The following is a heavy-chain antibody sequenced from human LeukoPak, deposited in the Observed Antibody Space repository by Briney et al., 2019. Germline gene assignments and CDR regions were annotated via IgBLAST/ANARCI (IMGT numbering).Heavy chain of an antibody. D-gene: IGHD6-19*01. V-gene: IGHV1-8*02. J-gene: IGHJ4*02. CDR3: ATTIAVAGTSLDY. CDR2: MNPNSGNT. Sequence: GASVKVSCKASGYTFTSYDINWVRQATGQGLEWMGWMNPNSGNTGYAQKFQGRVTMTEDTSTDTAYMELSSLRSEDTAVYYCATTIAVAGTSLDYWGQGTLVTVSS. CDR1: GYTFTSYD.